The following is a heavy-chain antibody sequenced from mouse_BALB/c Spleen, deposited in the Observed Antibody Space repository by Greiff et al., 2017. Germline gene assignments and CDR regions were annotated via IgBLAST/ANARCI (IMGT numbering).Heavy chain of an antibody. J-gene: IGHJ3*01. Sequence: EVQGVESGGGLVKPGGSLKLSCAASGFTFSSYAMSWVRQSPEKRLEWVAEISSGGSYTYYPDTVTGRFTISRDNAKNTLYLEMSSLRSEDTAMYYCARDGDYRYDGSWFAYWGQGTLVTVSA. V-gene: IGHV5-9-4*01. CDR2: ISSGGSYT. D-gene: IGHD2-14*01. CDR3: ARDGDYRYDGSWFAY. CDR1: GFTFSSYA.